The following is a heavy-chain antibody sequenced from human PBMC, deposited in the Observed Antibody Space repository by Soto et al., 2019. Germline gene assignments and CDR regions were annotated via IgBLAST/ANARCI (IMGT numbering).Heavy chain of an antibody. D-gene: IGHD3-16*02. Sequence: QVQLQESGPGLVKPSETLSLTCTVSGGSISSYYWSWIRQPPGKGLEWIGYIYYSGSTNYNPSLKSRLTISVDTSKNQFSLKLSSVTAADTAVYYCAGGGRDHEGYYYYGMDVWGQGTTVTVSS. J-gene: IGHJ6*02. CDR1: GGSISSYY. CDR2: IYYSGST. CDR3: AGGGRDHEGYYYYGMDV. V-gene: IGHV4-59*01.